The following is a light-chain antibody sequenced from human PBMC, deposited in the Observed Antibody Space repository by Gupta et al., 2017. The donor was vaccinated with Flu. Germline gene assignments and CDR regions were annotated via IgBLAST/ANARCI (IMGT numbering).Light chain of an antibody. CDR1: QSITSS. V-gene: IGKV3-20*01. J-gene: IGKJ1*01. Sequence: EIVLTQSTGTLSLSPGERATLSCRTSQSITSSLAWFQQKPGQAPRLLIYGASSRATGIPDRFSGSGSGTDFSLTISRLEPEDFAVYYCQHYDVSRGTFGQGTKVEIK. CDR3: QHYDVSRGT. CDR2: GAS.